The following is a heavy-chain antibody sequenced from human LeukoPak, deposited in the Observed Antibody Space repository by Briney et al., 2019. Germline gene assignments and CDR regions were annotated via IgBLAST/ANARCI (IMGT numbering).Heavy chain of an antibody. V-gene: IGHV3-23*01. CDR2: ISGSGGST. CDR3: AKDPDHFQWLVWYYFDY. CDR1: GFTFSSYA. D-gene: IGHD6-19*01. J-gene: IGHJ4*02. Sequence: GGSLRLSCAASGFTFSSYAMSWVRQAPGKGLEWVSAISGSGGSTYYADSVKGRFTISRDNSKNTLYLQMNSLRAEDTAVYYCAKDPDHFQWLVWYYFDYWGQGTLVTVSS.